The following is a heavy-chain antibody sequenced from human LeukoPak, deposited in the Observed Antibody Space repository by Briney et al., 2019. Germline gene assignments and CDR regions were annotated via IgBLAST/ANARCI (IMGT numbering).Heavy chain of an antibody. V-gene: IGHV4-34*01. CDR1: GGSFSGYY. CDR2: INHSGST. J-gene: IGHJ4*02. D-gene: IGHD6-13*01. Sequence: SETLSLTCAVYGGSFSGYYWSWIRQPPGKGLEWIGEINHSGSTNYNPSLKSRVTISVDTSKNQFSLKLSSETAAGTAVYYCARGREQQLVFDYWGQGTLVTVSS. CDR3: ARGREQQLVFDY.